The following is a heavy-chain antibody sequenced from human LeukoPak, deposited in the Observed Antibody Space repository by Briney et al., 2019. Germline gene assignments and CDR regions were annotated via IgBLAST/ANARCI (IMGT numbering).Heavy chain of an antibody. Sequence: SETLSLTCAVYGGSFSGYYWSWIRQPPGKGLEWIGEINHSGSTNYNPSLKSRVTISVDTSKNQFSLKLSSVTAADTAVYYCAEGPEAAGFDYWGQGTLVTVSS. CDR1: GGSFSGYY. CDR3: AEGPEAAGFDY. V-gene: IGHV4-34*01. J-gene: IGHJ4*02. CDR2: INHSGST. D-gene: IGHD6-25*01.